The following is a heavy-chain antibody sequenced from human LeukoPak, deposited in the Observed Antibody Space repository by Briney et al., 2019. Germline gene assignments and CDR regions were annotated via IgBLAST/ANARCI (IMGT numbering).Heavy chain of an antibody. CDR3: ARFEDYGGNRDVFDI. CDR2: IKGDGSVQ. V-gene: IGHV3-7*05. J-gene: IGHJ3*02. D-gene: IGHD4-23*01. CDR1: GFTFSTSW. Sequence: GGSLRLSCVASGFTFSTSWMNWVRQAPGKGLEWVANIKGDGSVQSYVDSVKGRFTISRDNAKNSLYLQMNSLRAEDTAVYYCARFEDYGGNRDVFDIWGQGTMVTVSS.